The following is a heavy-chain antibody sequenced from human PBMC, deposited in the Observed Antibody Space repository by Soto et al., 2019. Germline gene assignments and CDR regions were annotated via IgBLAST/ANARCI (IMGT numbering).Heavy chain of an antibody. D-gene: IGHD3-9*01. J-gene: IGHJ6*02. CDR1: GDTLTELS. V-gene: IGHV1-24*01. CDR3: ARVQRYDSLTGSPPSYGMDV. Sequence: ASVKVSCEVCGDTLTELSMHWVRQAPGKGREWMGGIDPEDGETIYAQRFQGRVTMTEDTSTDTAYLELSSLRPEDTAVYYCARVQRYDSLTGSPPSYGMDVWGQGTTVTVSS. CDR2: IDPEDGET.